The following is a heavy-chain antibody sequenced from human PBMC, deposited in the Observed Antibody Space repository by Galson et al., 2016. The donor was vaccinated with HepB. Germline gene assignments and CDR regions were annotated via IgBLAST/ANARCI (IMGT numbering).Heavy chain of an antibody. CDR2: TYYRSKWWN. CDR1: GDSVTNNGAA. D-gene: IGHD2-21*01. Sequence: CAISGDSVTNNGAAWTWIRQSPSRGLEWLGRTYYRSKWWNTYALSVKSRITINPDTSKNQISLQLNSVTPEDTAVYYCARAEANWDGGGDNWFDPWGQGTLVTVSS. J-gene: IGHJ5*02. CDR3: ARAEANWDGGGDNWFDP. V-gene: IGHV6-1*01.